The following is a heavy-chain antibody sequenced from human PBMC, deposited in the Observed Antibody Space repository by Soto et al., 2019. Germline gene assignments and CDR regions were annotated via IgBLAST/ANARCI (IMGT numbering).Heavy chain of an antibody. Sequence: ASVKVSCKASGGTFSSYAISWVRQAPGQGLEWMGGIIPIFGTANYAQKFQGRVTITADESTSTAYMELSSLRSEDTAVYYCARAFQPGYSGSYYIDYWGQGTLVTVSS. CDR3: ARAFQPGYSGSYYIDY. V-gene: IGHV1-69*13. CDR1: GGTFSSYA. D-gene: IGHD1-26*01. CDR2: IIPIFGTA. J-gene: IGHJ4*02.